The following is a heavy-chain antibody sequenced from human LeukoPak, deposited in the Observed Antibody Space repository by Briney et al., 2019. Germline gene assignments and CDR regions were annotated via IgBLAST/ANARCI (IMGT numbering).Heavy chain of an antibody. CDR1: GFTFSSYA. Sequence: GGSLRLSCEPSGFTFSSYAMSWVCQAPGTGLEWVSAFSSSGGSTYYADSVKGRFTISRDNSKNTLYLQMNSLRAEDTAVYYCAKTPLLYDSSGYYWFDYWGQGTLVTVSS. V-gene: IGHV3-23*01. D-gene: IGHD3-22*01. J-gene: IGHJ4*02. CDR2: FSSSGGST. CDR3: AKTPLLYDSSGYYWFDY.